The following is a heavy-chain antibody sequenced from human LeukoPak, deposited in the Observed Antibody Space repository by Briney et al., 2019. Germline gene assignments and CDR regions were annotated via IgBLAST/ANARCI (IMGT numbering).Heavy chain of an antibody. CDR1: GDGFSLYY. J-gene: IGHJ5*01. V-gene: IGHV4-4*07. CDR2: VHPSGGA. D-gene: IGHD1-1*01. Sequence: PSETLSLTCNVSGDGFSLYYWSWLRQPAGKGLEWIGRVHPSGGANYNYSLRSRVTLSVDSSKNQVFLRLTSVTVADTAVYYCARVLGVNDKYFDSWGQGTPVTVSS. CDR3: ARVLGVNDKYFDS.